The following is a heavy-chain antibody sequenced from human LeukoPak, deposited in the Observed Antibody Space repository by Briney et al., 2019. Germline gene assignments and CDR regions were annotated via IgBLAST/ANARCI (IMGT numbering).Heavy chain of an antibody. CDR2: ISWNSANI. J-gene: IGHJ3*02. D-gene: IGHD2-2*02. Sequence: GGSLRLSCAASGFTFHDYAMHWVRQAPGKGLEWVSGISWNSANIVYADSVKGRFTISRDNAKNSLYLQMNSLRAEDMALYYCAKDYVAIPGPGAFDIRGQGTMVTVSS. V-gene: IGHV3-9*03. CDR3: AKDYVAIPGPGAFDI. CDR1: GFTFHDYA.